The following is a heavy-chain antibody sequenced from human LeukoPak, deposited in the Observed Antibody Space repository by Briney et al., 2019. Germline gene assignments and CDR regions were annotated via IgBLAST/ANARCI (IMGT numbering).Heavy chain of an antibody. CDR1: GGTFSSYA. J-gene: IGHJ2*01. D-gene: IGHD1-1*01. Sequence: SVKVSCKASGGTFSSYAISWVRQAPGQGLEWMGGIIPIFGTANYAQKFQGRVTITADESTSTAYMELSSLRSEDTAVYYCARELRPTATRWYFDLWGRGTLVTVSS. V-gene: IGHV1-69*13. CDR3: ARELRPTATRWYFDL. CDR2: IIPIFGTA.